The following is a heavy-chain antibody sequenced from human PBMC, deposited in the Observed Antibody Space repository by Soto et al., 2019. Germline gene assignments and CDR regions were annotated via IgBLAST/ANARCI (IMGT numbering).Heavy chain of an antibody. CDR1: GFTFSSYW. Sequence: GESLKISCAASGFTFSSYWMSWVRQAPGKGLEWVANIKQDGSEKYYVDSVKGRFTISRDNAKNSLYLQMNSLRAEDTAVYYCAREGPTTGGDAFDIWGQGTMVTVSS. D-gene: IGHD1-1*01. CDR2: IKQDGSEK. V-gene: IGHV3-7*03. J-gene: IGHJ3*02. CDR3: AREGPTTGGDAFDI.